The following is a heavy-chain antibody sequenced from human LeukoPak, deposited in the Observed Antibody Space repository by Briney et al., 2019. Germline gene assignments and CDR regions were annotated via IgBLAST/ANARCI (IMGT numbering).Heavy chain of an antibody. Sequence: TETLSLTCTVSGGSISSYYWSWIRQPPGKGLEWIGYIYYSGSTNYNPSLKSRVTISVDTSKNQFSLKLSSVTAADTAVYYCARDVHYGAYYYMDVWGKGTTVTVSS. CDR3: ARDVHYGAYYYMDV. V-gene: IGHV4-59*01. CDR1: GGSISSYY. CDR2: IYYSGST. J-gene: IGHJ6*03. D-gene: IGHD3-10*01.